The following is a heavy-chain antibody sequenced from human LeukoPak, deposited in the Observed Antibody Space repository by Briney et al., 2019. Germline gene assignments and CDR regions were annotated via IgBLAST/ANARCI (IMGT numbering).Heavy chain of an antibody. J-gene: IGHJ6*02. D-gene: IGHD3-3*01. V-gene: IGHV1-18*01. CDR1: GYTFTSYG. Sequence: ASVKVSCKASGYTFTSYGISWVRQAPGQGLEWMGWISAYNGNTNYAQKLQGRVTMTTDTSTSTAYMELRSLRSEDTAVYYCATFWSGYPSNDYYYGMDVWGQGTTVTVSS. CDR2: ISAYNGNT. CDR3: ATFWSGYPSNDYYYGMDV.